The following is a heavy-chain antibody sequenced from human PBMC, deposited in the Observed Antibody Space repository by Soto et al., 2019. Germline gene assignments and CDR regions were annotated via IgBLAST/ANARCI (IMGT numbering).Heavy chain of an antibody. D-gene: IGHD6-13*01. CDR1: GYTFTSYG. CDR2: ISAYNGNT. CDR3: ATAIPRIPGYSSDY. V-gene: IGHV1-18*01. Sequence: ASVKVSCKASGYTFTSYGISWVRQAPGQGLEWMGWISAYNGNTNYAQKLQGRVTMTTDTSTSTAYMELRSLRSDDTAVYYCATAIPRIPGYSSDYWGQGTLVTVSS. J-gene: IGHJ4*02.